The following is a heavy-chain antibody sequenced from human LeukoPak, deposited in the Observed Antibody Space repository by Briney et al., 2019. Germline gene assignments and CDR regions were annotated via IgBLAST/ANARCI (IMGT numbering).Heavy chain of an antibody. Sequence: GGSLRLSCAASGFTFSSYWMSWVRQAPGKGLEWVANIKQDGSEKYYVDSVKGRFTISRDSAKNSLYLQMNSLRAEDTAVYYCARDRPVGAFDIWGQGTMVTVSS. V-gene: IGHV3-7*01. J-gene: IGHJ3*02. CDR1: GFTFSSYW. CDR3: ARDRPVGAFDI. CDR2: IKQDGSEK. D-gene: IGHD6-6*01.